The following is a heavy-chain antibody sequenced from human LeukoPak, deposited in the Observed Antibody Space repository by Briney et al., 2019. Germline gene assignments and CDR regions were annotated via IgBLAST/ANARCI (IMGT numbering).Heavy chain of an antibody. Sequence: GGSLRLSCAGSGFTFSTYSMTWVRQAPGKGLEWVSFISSSSSSIYYADSLKGRFTISRDNANNSLYLQMNSLRAEDTAVYYCAREYCKGGSCYNDAFDIWGQGTMVTVSS. D-gene: IGHD2-15*01. V-gene: IGHV3-21*01. J-gene: IGHJ3*02. CDR1: GFTFSTYS. CDR3: AREYCKGGSCYNDAFDI. CDR2: ISSSSSSI.